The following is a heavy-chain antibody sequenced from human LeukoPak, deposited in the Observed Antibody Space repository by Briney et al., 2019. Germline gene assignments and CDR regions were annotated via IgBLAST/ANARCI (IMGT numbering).Heavy chain of an antibody. J-gene: IGHJ4*02. V-gene: IGHV4-4*02. D-gene: IGHD6-25*01. CDR2: VYPSGST. Sequence: PSGTLSLTCAVSGDSISNSNWWTWIRQPPGKGLEWIGEVYPSGSTNYSPSPKSRVTISVDKSKNQFSLTLSSVTAADTAVYFCGTTEHDSGDYWGQGTLVTVSS. CDR1: GDSISNSNW. CDR3: GTTEHDSGDY.